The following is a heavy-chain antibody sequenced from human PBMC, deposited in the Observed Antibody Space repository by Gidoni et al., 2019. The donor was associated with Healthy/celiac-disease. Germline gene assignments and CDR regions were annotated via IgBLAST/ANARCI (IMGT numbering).Heavy chain of an antibody. CDR3: ARSGIYYYYGMDV. V-gene: IGHV3-7*03. Sequence: EVQLVESGGGLVQPGGSLRLSCAASGFTFSSYWMSWVRQAPGKGLEGVANIKQDGSEKYYVDSVKGRFTISRDNAKNSLYLQMNSLRAEDTAVYYCARSGIYYYYGMDVWGQGTTVTVSS. J-gene: IGHJ6*02. CDR1: GFTFSSYW. CDR2: IKQDGSEK. D-gene: IGHD3-10*01.